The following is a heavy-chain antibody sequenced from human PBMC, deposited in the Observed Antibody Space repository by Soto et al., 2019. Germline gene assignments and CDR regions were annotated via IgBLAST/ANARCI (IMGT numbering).Heavy chain of an antibody. CDR1: SGSISSNNW. CDR3: ARAILFRFLEWSPKCLDP. J-gene: IGHJ5*02. D-gene: IGHD3-3*01. CDR2: IYHSGST. Sequence: QVQLQESGPGLVKSSGTLSLTCAVSSGSISSNNWWSWVRQTPGKGLEWIGEIYHSGSTNYNPSLKCRVTISVDKSKNQFSLKLSSVTAAVTAVYYCARAILFRFLEWSPKCLDPWGQGTLVTVSS. V-gene: IGHV4-4*02.